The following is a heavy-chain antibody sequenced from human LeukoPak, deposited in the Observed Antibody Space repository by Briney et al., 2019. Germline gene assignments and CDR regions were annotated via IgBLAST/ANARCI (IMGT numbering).Heavy chain of an antibody. CDR1: GFTFTNHA. D-gene: IGHD3-10*01. V-gene: IGHV1-3*01. Sequence: GASVKVSCKASGFTFTNHAMNWVRQAPGQRLEWMGWINAGNGNTKYSQRFQDRVTITRDTSANTAHMELSSLRSEDTAVYYCARGIWVRKDRGYYFDYWGQGTLVTVSS. CDR2: INAGNGNT. CDR3: ARGIWVRKDRGYYFDY. J-gene: IGHJ4*02.